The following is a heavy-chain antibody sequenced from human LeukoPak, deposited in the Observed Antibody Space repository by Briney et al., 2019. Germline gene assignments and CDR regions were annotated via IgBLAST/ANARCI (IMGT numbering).Heavy chain of an antibody. CDR1: GYTFTSYD. CDR3: ARGPFGIAAAEADAFDI. J-gene: IGHJ3*02. D-gene: IGHD6-13*01. Sequence: ASVKVSCKAPGYTFTSYDINWVRQATGQGLEWMGWMNPNSGNTGYAQKFQGRVTMTRNTSISTAYMELSSLRSEDTAVYYCARGPFGIAAAEADAFDIWGQGTMVTVSS. CDR2: MNPNSGNT. V-gene: IGHV1-8*01.